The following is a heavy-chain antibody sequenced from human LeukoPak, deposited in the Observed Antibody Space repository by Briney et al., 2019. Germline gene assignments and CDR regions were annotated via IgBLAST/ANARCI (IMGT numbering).Heavy chain of an antibody. CDR1: GGSISSGGYY. CDR3: ARDYGSGSYYSPRFNGMDV. V-gene: IGHV4-31*03. D-gene: IGHD3-10*01. Sequence: PSGTLSLTCTVSGGSISSGGYYWSWIRQHPGKGLEWIGYLYYSGTTYYNPSLKSRLTISVDTSKNQFSLKLSSVTAADTAVYYCARDYGSGSYYSPRFNGMDVWGKGTTVTVSS. J-gene: IGHJ6*04. CDR2: LYYSGTT.